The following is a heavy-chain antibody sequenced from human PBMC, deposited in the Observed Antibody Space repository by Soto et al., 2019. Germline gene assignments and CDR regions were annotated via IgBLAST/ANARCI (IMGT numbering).Heavy chain of an antibody. D-gene: IGHD2-15*01. CDR1: GFTFNNYA. CDR2: ISGSGDGI. Sequence: EVQLLESGGGLIQPGGSLRLSCAASGFTFNNYAMSWVRQAPGKGLEWVSVISGSGDGIYYADSVKGRFTISRDNSKNTLYLHMNSLKLEDTAVYYCPKDPGYCSFRRCSRVDYWGQGTLVTVSS. J-gene: IGHJ4*02. CDR3: PKDPGYCSFRRCSRVDY. V-gene: IGHV3-23*01.